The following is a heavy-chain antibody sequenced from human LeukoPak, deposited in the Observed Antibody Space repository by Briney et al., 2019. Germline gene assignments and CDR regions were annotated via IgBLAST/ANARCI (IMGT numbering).Heavy chain of an antibody. Sequence: PGGSLRLSCAASGFTFSSYAMSWVRQAPGKGLEWVSAISGSGDSTYYADSVKGRFTISRDNSKNMLYLQITGLRAEDTAVYYCATSSGYYGYAFEYWGQGTLATVST. V-gene: IGHV3-23*01. D-gene: IGHD3-22*01. CDR1: GFTFSSYA. CDR3: ATSSGYYGYAFEY. CDR2: ISGSGDST. J-gene: IGHJ4*02.